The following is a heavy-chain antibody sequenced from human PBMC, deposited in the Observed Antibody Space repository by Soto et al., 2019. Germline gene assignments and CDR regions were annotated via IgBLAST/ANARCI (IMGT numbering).Heavy chain of an antibody. V-gene: IGHV1-8*01. CDR2: MNPTAGNT. D-gene: IGHD1-26*01. J-gene: IGHJ4*02. CDR3: TRGEWELSY. CDR1: GYTFTTYD. Sequence: QVQLVQSGTEVKKPGASVKVSCKVSGYTFTTYDINWVRQAPGQGLEWMGWMNPTAGNTGYALKFQGRVTMTRDISINTAYMELSSLTSEDTAIYYCTRGEWELSYWGQGTLVTVSS.